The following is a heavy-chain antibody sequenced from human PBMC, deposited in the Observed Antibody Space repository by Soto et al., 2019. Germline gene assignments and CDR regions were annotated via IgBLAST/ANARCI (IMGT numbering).Heavy chain of an antibody. CDR1: GFSLSDARMG. CDR3: ARVRPWDGSNSYDY. V-gene: IGHV2-26*01. CDR2: IFLNDEK. J-gene: IGHJ4*02. D-gene: IGHD2-15*01. Sequence: QVTLKESGPVLVKPTATLTLTCSVSGFSLSDARMGVRWIRQPPVKALEWLAHIFLNDEKAYSTSLKSRLNISKDTSRSQVVLTMANMDPGDKGTYFCARVRPWDGSNSYDYWGQGTLVTVSS.